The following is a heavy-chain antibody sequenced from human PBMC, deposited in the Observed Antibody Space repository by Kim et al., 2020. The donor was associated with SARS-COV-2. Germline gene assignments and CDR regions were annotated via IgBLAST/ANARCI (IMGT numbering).Heavy chain of an antibody. V-gene: IGHV3-48*02. J-gene: IGHJ5*02. CDR3: ARDSGRYCSGGSCYSPQFDP. D-gene: IGHD2-15*01. CDR1: GFTFSSYS. Sequence: GGSLRLSCAASGFTFSSYSMNWVRQAPGKGLEWVSYISSSSSTIYYADSVKGRFTISRDNAKNSLYLQMNSLRDEDTAVYYCARDSGRYCSGGSCYSPQFDPWGQGTLVTVSS. CDR2: ISSSSSTI.